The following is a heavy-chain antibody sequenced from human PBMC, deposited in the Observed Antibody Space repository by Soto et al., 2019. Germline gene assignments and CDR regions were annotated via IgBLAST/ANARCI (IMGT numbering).Heavy chain of an antibody. V-gene: IGHV1-18*01. CDR1: GYTFTSYG. Sequence: QVQLVQSGAEVKKPGASVKVSCKASGYTFTSYGISWVRQAPGQGLEWMGWISAYNGNINYAQKLQGRVTMTTDTSTSTAYMELRSLRSDDTAVYYCASFSIAATDPYGMDVWGQGTTVTVSS. J-gene: IGHJ6*02. D-gene: IGHD6-13*01. CDR3: ASFSIAATDPYGMDV. CDR2: ISAYNGNI.